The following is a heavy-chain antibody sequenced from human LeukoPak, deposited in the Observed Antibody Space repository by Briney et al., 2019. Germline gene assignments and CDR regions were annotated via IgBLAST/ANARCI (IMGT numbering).Heavy chain of an antibody. Sequence: ASVKVSCKASGYSFTSYGITWVRQAPGQGLEWMGWMSTYNGKTNFAQKLQGRVTMTTDTSTSTAYMELRSLRSDDTAVYYCAKDSDYGRLMDCWGQGTLVTVSS. D-gene: IGHD4-17*01. V-gene: IGHV1-18*01. CDR2: MSTYNGKT. CDR3: AKDSDYGRLMDC. CDR1: GYSFTSYG. J-gene: IGHJ4*02.